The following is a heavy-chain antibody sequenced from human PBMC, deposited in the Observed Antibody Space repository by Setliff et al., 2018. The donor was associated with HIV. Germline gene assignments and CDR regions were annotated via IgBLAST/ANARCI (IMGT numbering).Heavy chain of an antibody. CDR1: GYTFTPYT. D-gene: IGHD1-26*01. V-gene: IGHV1-3*01. CDR3: AREGGGYSGSYFNYPFDS. CDR2: INAGKGNT. Sequence: GASVKVSCKASGYTFTPYTLHWVRQAPGQRLEWMGWINAGKGNTKYSQKLQGRVTITRDTSATTAYMELSSLRSEDTAVYYCAREGGGYSGSYFNYPFDSWGQGTLVTVSS. J-gene: IGHJ4*02.